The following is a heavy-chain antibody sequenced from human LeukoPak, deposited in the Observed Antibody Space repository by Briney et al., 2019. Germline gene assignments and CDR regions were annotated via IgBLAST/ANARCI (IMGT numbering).Heavy chain of an antibody. J-gene: IGHJ4*02. V-gene: IGHV1-18*01. Sequence: ASLKVSCKASGYTFTSYAISWVRQAPGQGLEWMGWISAYNGNTNYAQKLQGRVTVTTDTSTSTAYLELRSLTSDDTAVYYCARVEEVRGGITSFDYWGQGTLVTVS. CDR2: ISAYNGNT. D-gene: IGHD3-10*01. CDR3: ARVEEVRGGITSFDY. CDR1: GYTFTSYA.